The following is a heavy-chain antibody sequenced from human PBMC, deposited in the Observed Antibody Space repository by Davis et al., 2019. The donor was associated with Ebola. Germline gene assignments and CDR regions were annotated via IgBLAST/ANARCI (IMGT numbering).Heavy chain of an antibody. D-gene: IGHD4-17*01. J-gene: IGHJ6*02. CDR1: GGSFSGYY. CDR3: ARAWPTPDGDYLEYGMDV. Sequence: PSETLSLTCAVYGGSFSGYYWSWIRQPPGKGLEWIGEINHSGSTNYNPSLKSRVTISVDTSKNQFSLKLSSVTAADTAVYYCARAWPTPDGDYLEYGMDVWGQGTTVTVSS. CDR2: INHSGST. V-gene: IGHV4-34*01.